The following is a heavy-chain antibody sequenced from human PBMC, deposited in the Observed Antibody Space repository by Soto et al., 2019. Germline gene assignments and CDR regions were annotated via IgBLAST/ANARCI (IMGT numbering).Heavy chain of an antibody. V-gene: IGHV3-23*01. CDR3: AGPGYSSQDY. J-gene: IGHJ4*02. D-gene: IGHD5-18*01. Sequence: GGSLRLSCAASGFTFHTFALSWVRQAPGKGLEWVSAISGPGDGTDYADSVKGRFTVSRDNFKNTLYLQMNSLRAEDTAVYYCAGPGYSSQDYWGQGTLVTVS. CDR1: GFTFHTFA. CDR2: ISGPGDGT.